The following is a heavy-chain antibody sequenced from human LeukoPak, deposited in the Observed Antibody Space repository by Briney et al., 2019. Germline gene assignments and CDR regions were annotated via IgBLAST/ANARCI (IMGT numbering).Heavy chain of an antibody. CDR1: GGSISRGSYH. CDR2: IYYSGST. Sequence: SQTLSLTCIVSGGSISRGSYHWNWIRQPPGKGLEWIGYIYYSGSTYYNPSLKSRVTISVDTSKNQFSLKLSSVTAADTAVYYCARDMGDHYYGSGSPDNWFDPWGQGTLVTVSS. CDR3: ARDMGDHYYGSGSPDNWFDP. J-gene: IGHJ5*02. D-gene: IGHD3-10*01. V-gene: IGHV4-30-4*08.